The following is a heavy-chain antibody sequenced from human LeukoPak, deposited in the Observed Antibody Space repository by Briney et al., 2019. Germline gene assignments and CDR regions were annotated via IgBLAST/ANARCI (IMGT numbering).Heavy chain of an antibody. Sequence: GGSLRLSCTASRFSFGDCALSWVRQAPGKGLEWVGFIRSEAYGGTTEYAASVKGRFTISRDDSKSIAYLEMNSLRTEDTGVYYCTRTRAAAAGTNDYWGQGTLVTVSS. CDR2: IRSEAYGGTT. J-gene: IGHJ4*02. CDR1: RFSFGDCA. V-gene: IGHV3-49*04. D-gene: IGHD6-13*01. CDR3: TRTRAAAAGTNDY.